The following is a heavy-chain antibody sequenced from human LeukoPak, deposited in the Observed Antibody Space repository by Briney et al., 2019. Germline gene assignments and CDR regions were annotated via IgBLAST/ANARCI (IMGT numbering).Heavy chain of an antibody. CDR1: GFTFGDYA. CDR3: TRAVRYYDSSGYYSFWFDP. D-gene: IGHD3-22*01. V-gene: IGHV3-49*04. J-gene: IGHJ5*02. Sequence: PGGSLRLSCTASGFTFGDYAMSWVRQAPGKGLEWVGFIRSKAYGGTTEYAASVKGRFTISRDDSKSIAYLQMNSLKTEDTAVYYCTRAVRYYDSSGYYSFWFDPWGQGTLVTVSS. CDR2: IRSKAYGGTT.